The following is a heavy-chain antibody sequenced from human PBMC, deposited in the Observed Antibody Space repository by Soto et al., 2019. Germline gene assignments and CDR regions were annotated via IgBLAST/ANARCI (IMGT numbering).Heavy chain of an antibody. V-gene: IGHV4-39*01. CDR3: ARLVVVAPVANV. J-gene: IGHJ4*02. CDR1: GGSVSYNSYY. Sequence: QLQLQESGPGLVKPSETLSLTCPVSGGSVSYNSYYWGWIRRPPGKGLEWVGGIFYTGTTYYNPSLKDRVSISVDTSKNSFSLNLTSVTAADTAVYFCARLVVVAPVANVWGQGALVTVSS. D-gene: IGHD2-21*01. CDR2: IFYTGTT.